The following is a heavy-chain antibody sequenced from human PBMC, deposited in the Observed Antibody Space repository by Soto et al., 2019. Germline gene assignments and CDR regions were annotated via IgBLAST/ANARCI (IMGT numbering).Heavy chain of an antibody. V-gene: IGHV3-23*01. CDR2: ISASDGNT. D-gene: IGHD6-25*01. J-gene: IGHJ4*02. Sequence: GGSLRLSCAASGFTFSSYAMNWVRQAPGKGLEWVSGISASDGNTHYADSVKGRFTISRDNSKNTLYLQMNSLRAEDTAIYFCASGYYFDYWGQGTLVTVSS. CDR3: ASGYYFDY. CDR1: GFTFSSYA.